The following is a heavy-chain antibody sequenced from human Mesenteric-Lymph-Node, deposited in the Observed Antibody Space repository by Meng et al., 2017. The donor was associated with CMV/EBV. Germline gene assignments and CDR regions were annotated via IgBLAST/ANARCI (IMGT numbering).Heavy chain of an antibody. V-gene: IGHV2-5*01. J-gene: IGHJ4*02. CDR1: GFSLSTSGVG. D-gene: IGHD3-10*01. CDR3: AHRQAGMAPGGFDY. CDR2: IYWNDDE. Sequence: SGPTLVKPTQTLTLTCTFSGFSLSTSGVGVGWIRQPPGKALEWLALIYWNDDERYSPSLRSRLTITRDTSKIQVVLTMTNMDPVDTATYYCAHRQAGMAPGGFDYWGQGTLVTVSS.